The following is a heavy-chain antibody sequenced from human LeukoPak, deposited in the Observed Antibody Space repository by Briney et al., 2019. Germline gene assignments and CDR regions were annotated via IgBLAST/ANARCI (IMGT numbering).Heavy chain of an antibody. V-gene: IGHV5-51*01. D-gene: IGHD3-3*01. Sequence: GESLKISCKGSGYSFTSYWIGWVRQMPGKGLEWMGIIYPGDSDTRYSPSFQGQVTISADKSISTAYLQWSSLKASDTAMYYCARIGAKKYDFWSGYYKGGFDYWGQGTLVTDSS. CDR3: ARIGAKKYDFWSGYYKGGFDY. CDR2: IYPGDSDT. J-gene: IGHJ4*02. CDR1: GYSFTSYW.